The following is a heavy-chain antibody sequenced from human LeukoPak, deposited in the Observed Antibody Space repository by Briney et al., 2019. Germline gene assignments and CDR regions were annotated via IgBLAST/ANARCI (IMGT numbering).Heavy chain of an antibody. D-gene: IGHD6-13*01. Sequence: SETLSFTCTVSGYSISSGYYWGWIRQPPGKGLESIGSIHHSGSTYYNPSLKGRVTISVDTSKNQFSLKLSSVTAADTALYYCVRQYSSSWYFFDHWGQGTLVTVSS. CDR2: IHHSGST. J-gene: IGHJ4*02. CDR3: VRQYSSSWYFFDH. CDR1: GYSISSGYY. V-gene: IGHV4-38-2*02.